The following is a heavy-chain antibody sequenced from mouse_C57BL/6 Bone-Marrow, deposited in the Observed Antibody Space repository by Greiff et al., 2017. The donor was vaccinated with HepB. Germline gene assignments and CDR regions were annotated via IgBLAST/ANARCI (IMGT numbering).Heavy chain of an antibody. Sequence: EVQLQQSGAELVKPGASVKLSCTASGFNIKDYYMHWVKQRTEQGLEWIGRIDPEDGENKYAPKFQGKATITADTSSNTAYLQLSSLTSEDTAVYYCASRRGARYGYDGAWFAYWGQGTLVTVSA. CDR1: GFNIKDYY. J-gene: IGHJ3*01. D-gene: IGHD2-2*01. CDR2: IDPEDGEN. CDR3: ASRRGARYGYDGAWFAY. V-gene: IGHV14-2*01.